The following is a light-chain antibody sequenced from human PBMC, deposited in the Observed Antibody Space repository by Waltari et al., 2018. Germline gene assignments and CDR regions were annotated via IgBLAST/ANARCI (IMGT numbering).Light chain of an antibody. Sequence: DIQMTQSPSSLSASVGDRVTISCRASQSIRTYLNWYQQKPGKAPELLISGASSLHSGVPSRFSGSGSGTDFTLTISSLQPEDFAIYYCQQSYSSPYTFGQGTKVE. CDR2: GAS. J-gene: IGKJ2*01. V-gene: IGKV1-39*01. CDR1: QSIRTY. CDR3: QQSYSSPYT.